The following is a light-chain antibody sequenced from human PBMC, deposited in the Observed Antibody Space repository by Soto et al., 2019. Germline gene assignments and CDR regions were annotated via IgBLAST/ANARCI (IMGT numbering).Light chain of an antibody. Sequence: DIVMTQSPDSLAVSLGERATINYKSSQSVLYNSTNKNYLGWYQQKAGQPPKLFIYWASTRESGVPDRFSGSGSGTDFTLTISSLQAEDVAVYYCQQYYSSPLTFGGGTKVEIK. J-gene: IGKJ4*01. CDR3: QQYYSSPLT. CDR2: WAS. CDR1: QSVLYNSTNKNY. V-gene: IGKV4-1*01.